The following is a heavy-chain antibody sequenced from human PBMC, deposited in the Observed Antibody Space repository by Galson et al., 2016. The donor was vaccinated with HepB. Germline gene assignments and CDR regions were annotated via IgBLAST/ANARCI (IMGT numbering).Heavy chain of an antibody. Sequence: SVKVSCKASGSTLTSYDIDWVRRATGQGLEWMGWMNPNSGNTGYAQKFQGRVTMTRDNSINTAYMELGGLRSEDTAVYYCVPHLTETPDYFHFWGQGTLVTVSS. CDR3: VPHLTETPDYFHF. D-gene: IGHD1-20*01. CDR1: GSTLTSYD. J-gene: IGHJ4*02. V-gene: IGHV1-8*01. CDR2: MNPNSGNT.